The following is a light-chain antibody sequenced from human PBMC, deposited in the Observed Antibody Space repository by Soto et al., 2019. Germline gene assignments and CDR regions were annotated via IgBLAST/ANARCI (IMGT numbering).Light chain of an antibody. Sequence: SALTQPASVSGSPGQSITISCTGTSSDVGGYNYVSWYQQHPGKAPKLVIYEVTKRPSGVSNRFSGSKSGNTASLTISGLQAEDETDYYCSSYTSTNHVVFGGGTQLTV. V-gene: IGLV2-14*01. CDR1: SSDVGGYNY. J-gene: IGLJ2*01. CDR3: SSYTSTNHVV. CDR2: EVT.